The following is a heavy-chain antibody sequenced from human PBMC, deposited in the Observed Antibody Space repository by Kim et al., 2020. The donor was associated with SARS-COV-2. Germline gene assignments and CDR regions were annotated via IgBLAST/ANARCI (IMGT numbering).Heavy chain of an antibody. D-gene: IGHD2-8*02. CDR1: GFTFSNYA. V-gene: IGHV3-23*01. Sequence: GGSLRLSCAASGFTFSNYAMNWVRQTPGKGLEWVASIVYSGGDIYLADSVKDRFTVSRDNSKNTLYLQMNNLRVEDTAVYYCAKAPLGHCTGAICYYFDYGGQGTLVTVSS. J-gene: IGHJ4*02. CDR2: IVYSGGDI. CDR3: AKAPLGHCTGAICYYFDY.